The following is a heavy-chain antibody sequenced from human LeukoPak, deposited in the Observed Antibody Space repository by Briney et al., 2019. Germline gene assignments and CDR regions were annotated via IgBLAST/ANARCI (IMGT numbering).Heavy chain of an antibody. D-gene: IGHD2-15*01. CDR1: GFTLSTYW. CDR3: AREGVHCSGRSCLKAY. Sequence: HPGRSPSLSIPASGFTLSTYWMSWVRQAPGNQLQSVANIKKDGSEKYYMDPVKGRFTISRDNAENSLYLQMNSLRAEDTAVYYCAREGVHCSGRSCLKAYWGQGTQVTVSS. J-gene: IGHJ4*02. CDR2: IKKDGSEK. V-gene: IGHV3-7*03.